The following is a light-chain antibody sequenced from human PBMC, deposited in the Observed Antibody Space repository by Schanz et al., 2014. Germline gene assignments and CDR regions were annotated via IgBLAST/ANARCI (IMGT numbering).Light chain of an antibody. V-gene: IGKV1-12*01. Sequence: DIQMTQSPSSMSASVGDRVTITCRASQGISDWLAWYQQKPRKAPKLLIYTASTLQSGVPSRFSGSGSGTDFTLTISSLQPEDVATYYCQKYSSALWTFGQGTKVEIK. CDR3: QKYSSALWT. J-gene: IGKJ1*01. CDR2: TAS. CDR1: QGISDW.